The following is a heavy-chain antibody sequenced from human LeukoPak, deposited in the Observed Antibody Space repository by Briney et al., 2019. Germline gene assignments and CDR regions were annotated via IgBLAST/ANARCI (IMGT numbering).Heavy chain of an antibody. D-gene: IGHD5-12*01. J-gene: IGHJ6*03. CDR3: ATSRGYSGYDAPGKYYYYMDV. CDR1: GYTLTELS. V-gene: IGHV1-24*01. CDR2: FDPEDGET. Sequence: GASVKVSCKVSGYTLTELSMHWVRQAPGKGLEWMGGFDPEDGETIYAQKFQGRVTMTEDTSTDTAYMELSSLRSEDTAVYYCATSRGYSGYDAPGKYYYYMDVWGKGTTVTVSS.